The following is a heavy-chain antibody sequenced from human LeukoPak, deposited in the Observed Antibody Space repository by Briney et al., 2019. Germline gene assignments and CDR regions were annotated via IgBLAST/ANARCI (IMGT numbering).Heavy chain of an antibody. J-gene: IGHJ4*02. CDR1: GFTFSSYG. CDR3: AKESVLRYFDWLRDY. V-gene: IGHV3-30*18. CDR2: ISYDGSNK. Sequence: GGSLRLSCAASGFTFSSYGMHWVRQAPGKGLEWVAVISYDGSNKYYADSVKGRFTISRDNSKNTPYLQMNSLRAEDTAVYYCAKESVLRYFDWLRDYWGQGTLVTVSS. D-gene: IGHD3-9*01.